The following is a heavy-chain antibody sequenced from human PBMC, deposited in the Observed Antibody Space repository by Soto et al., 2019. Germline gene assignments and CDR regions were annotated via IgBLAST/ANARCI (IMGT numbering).Heavy chain of an antibody. V-gene: IGHV1-18*01. CDR2: ISAYNGNT. CDR1: GYTFTSYG. Sequence: GASVKVSCKASGYTFTSYGISWVRQAPGQGLEWMGWISAYNGNTNYAQELQSRVTMTTDTSTSTAYMELRSLRSDDTAVYYCARNKARGSQDYYYYGMDVWGQGTTVTVSS. D-gene: IGHD1-26*01. CDR3: ARNKARGSQDYYYYGMDV. J-gene: IGHJ6*02.